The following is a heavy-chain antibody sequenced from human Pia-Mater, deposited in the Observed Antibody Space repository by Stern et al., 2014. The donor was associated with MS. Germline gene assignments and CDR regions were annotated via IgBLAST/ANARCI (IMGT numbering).Heavy chain of an antibody. CDR2: IIPSFCST. CDR3: VRGAYCGGDCYWGWFDS. D-gene: IGHD2-21*02. V-gene: IGHV1-69*01. Sequence: QVQLVESGAEVTKPGSSVKVSCKASGDTFGDYAISWVRQAPGQGLEWMGGIIPSFCSTVYAQKFQGRVTITADESTTTAYMGLINLSSEDTAVYYCVRGAYCGGDCYWGWFDSWGQGTLVTVSS. CDR1: GDTFGDYA. J-gene: IGHJ5*01.